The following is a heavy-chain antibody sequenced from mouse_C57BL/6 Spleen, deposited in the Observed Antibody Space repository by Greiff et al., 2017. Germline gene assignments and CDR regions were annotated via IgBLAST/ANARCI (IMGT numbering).Heavy chain of an antibody. Sequence: VQLQQPGAELVMPGASVKLSCKASGYTFTSYWMHWVKQRPGQGLEWIGEIDPSDSYTNYNQKFKGKSTLTVDKSSSTAYMQLSSLTSEDSAVYDCGRRGSSYDYWGQGTTLTVSS. D-gene: IGHD1-1*01. CDR2: IDPSDSYT. J-gene: IGHJ2*01. V-gene: IGHV1-69*01. CDR3: GRRGSSYDY. CDR1: GYTFTSYW.